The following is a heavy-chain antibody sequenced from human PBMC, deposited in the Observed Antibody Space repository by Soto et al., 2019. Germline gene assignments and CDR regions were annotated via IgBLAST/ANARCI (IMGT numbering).Heavy chain of an antibody. J-gene: IGHJ4*02. V-gene: IGHV3-21*01. Sequence: GSLILFCAASGLTFSSYSMNWVRQAPGKGLEWVSSISSSSSYIYYADSVKGRFTISRDNAKNSLYLQMNSLRAEDTAVYYCARDFWYASSGYYYGAPYYFDYWGQGTLVTVYS. D-gene: IGHD3-22*01. CDR2: ISSSSSYI. CDR1: GLTFSSYS. CDR3: ARDFWYASSGYYYGAPYYFDY.